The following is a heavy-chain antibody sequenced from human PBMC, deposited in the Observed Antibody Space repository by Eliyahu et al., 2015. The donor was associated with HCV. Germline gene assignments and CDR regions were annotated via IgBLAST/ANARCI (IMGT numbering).Heavy chain of an antibody. J-gene: IGHJ6*02. Sequence: QVQLVQSGAEVKKPGASVXVSCKASGYTFTSYDINWVRQATGQGLEWMGWMNPNSGNTGYAQKFQGRVTMTRNTSISTAYMELSSLRSEDTAVYYCARGPYCSSTSCPMLYYYGMDVWGQGTTVTVSS. CDR3: ARGPYCSSTSCPMLYYYGMDV. V-gene: IGHV1-8*01. CDR2: MNPNSGNT. CDR1: GYTFTSYD. D-gene: IGHD2-2*01.